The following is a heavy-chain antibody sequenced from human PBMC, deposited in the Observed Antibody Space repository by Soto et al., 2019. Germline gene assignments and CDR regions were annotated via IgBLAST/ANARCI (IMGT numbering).Heavy chain of an antibody. D-gene: IGHD3-10*01. CDR3: AHSRNLITEDAQVGDFDY. Sequence: QITLKESGPTLVKPTQTLTLTCNFSGFSLTTDGVGVGWVRQPPGGALEWLSLIYWHDDERYSPSLKTRLTITKDPSKNQVDLIMTNMDPVDTATYYCAHSRNLITEDAQVGDFDYWGQGILVTVSS. CDR1: GFSLTTDGVG. CDR2: IYWHDDE. J-gene: IGHJ4*02. V-gene: IGHV2-5*01.